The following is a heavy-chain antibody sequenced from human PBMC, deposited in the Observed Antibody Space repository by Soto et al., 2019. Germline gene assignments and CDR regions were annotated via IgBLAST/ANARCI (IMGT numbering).Heavy chain of an antibody. CDR3: AKTGRIAAAGPSPLLDY. J-gene: IGHJ4*02. V-gene: IGHV3-23*01. Sequence: GGSLRLSCAASGFTFSSYAMSWVRQAPGKGLEWVSAISGSGGSTYYADSMKGRFTISRDNSKNTLYLQMNSLRAEDTAVYYCAKTGRIAAAGPSPLLDYWGQGTLVTVSS. D-gene: IGHD6-13*01. CDR1: GFTFSSYA. CDR2: ISGSGGST.